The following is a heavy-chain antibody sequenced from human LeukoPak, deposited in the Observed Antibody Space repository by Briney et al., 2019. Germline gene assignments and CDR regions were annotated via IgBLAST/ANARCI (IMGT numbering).Heavy chain of an antibody. CDR3: ARDFYDFWSGTFDY. Sequence: GSLRLSCAASGFTFSDYYMSWIRQAPGKGLEWFSYISSSGSTIYYADSVKGRFTISRDNAKNSLYLQMNSLRAEDTAVYYCARDFYDFWSGTFDYWGQGTLVTVSS. CDR2: ISSSGSTI. V-gene: IGHV3-11*01. D-gene: IGHD3-3*01. CDR1: GFTFSDYY. J-gene: IGHJ4*02.